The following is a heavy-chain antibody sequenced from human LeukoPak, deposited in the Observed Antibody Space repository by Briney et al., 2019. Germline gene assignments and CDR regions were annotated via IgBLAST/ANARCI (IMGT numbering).Heavy chain of an antibody. Sequence: GGFLRLSCAASGSTFSSYAMTWVRQAPGKGLEWVTSISGDGGVTYYADSVQGRFTISRDNSKNTLYLQMKSLRDEDTAAYYCAKIATIARGMDVWGQGTTVTVSS. V-gene: IGHV3-23*01. J-gene: IGHJ6*02. D-gene: IGHD4/OR15-4a*01. CDR1: GSTFSSYA. CDR2: ISGDGGVT. CDR3: AKIATIARGMDV.